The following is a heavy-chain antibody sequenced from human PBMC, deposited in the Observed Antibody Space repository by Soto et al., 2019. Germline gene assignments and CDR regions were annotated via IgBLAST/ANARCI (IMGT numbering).Heavy chain of an antibody. CDR1: GFSLSTSGVG. V-gene: IGHV2-5*02. J-gene: IGHJ4*02. CDR2: IYWDDDK. Sequence: QITLKESGPPLVKPTQTLTLTCTFSGFSLSTSGVGVGWIRQPPGKALEWLALIYWDDDKRYSPSLKSRLTIHKDTSKNQVVLTMTNMDPVDTATYYCAHSLIPNWGSRGAFDYWGQGTLVTVSS. D-gene: IGHD7-27*01. CDR3: AHSLIPNWGSRGAFDY.